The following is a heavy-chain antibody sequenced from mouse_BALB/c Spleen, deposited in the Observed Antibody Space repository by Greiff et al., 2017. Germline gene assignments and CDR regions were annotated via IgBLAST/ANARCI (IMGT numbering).Heavy chain of an antibody. Sequence: QVQLQQSGAELVKPGASVKLSCKASGYTFTSYWMHWVKQRPGQGLEWIGEINPSNGRTNYNEKFKSKATLPVDKSSSTAYMQLSSLTSEDSAVYYCARGRYDGPWFAYWGQGTLVTVSA. CDR1: GYTFTSYW. CDR2: INPSNGRT. D-gene: IGHD2-14*01. J-gene: IGHJ3*01. CDR3: ARGRYDGPWFAY. V-gene: IGHV1S81*02.